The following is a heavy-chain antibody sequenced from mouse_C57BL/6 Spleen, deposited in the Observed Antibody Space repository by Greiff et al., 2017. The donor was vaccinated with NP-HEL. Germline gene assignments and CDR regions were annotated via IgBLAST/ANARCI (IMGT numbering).Heavy chain of an antibody. V-gene: IGHV1-77*01. CDR1: GYTFTDYY. CDR3: APHNSGSNHRYYFDY. D-gene: IGHD1-1*01. Sequence: VKLVESGAELVKPGASVKISCKASGYTFTDYYINWVKQRPGQGLEWIGKIGPGSGSTYYNEKFKGKATLTADKSSSTAYMQLSSLTSEDSAVYSFAPHNSGSNHRYYFDYWGQGTTLTVSS. J-gene: IGHJ2*01. CDR2: IGPGSGST.